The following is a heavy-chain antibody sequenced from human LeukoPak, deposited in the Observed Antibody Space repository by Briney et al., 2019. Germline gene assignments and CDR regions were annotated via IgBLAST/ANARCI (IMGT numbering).Heavy chain of an antibody. CDR2: IYTSGST. V-gene: IGHV4-61*09. Sequence: PSETLSLTCTVSGGSISSGSYDWYWIRQPAGKGLEWIGHIYTSGSTDYNPSLKSRVTISVATSKNQFSLKLTSVTAADTAIYYCTKGRGIWGQGTLVTISS. CDR1: GGSISSGSYD. CDR3: TKGRGI. D-gene: IGHD3-10*01. J-gene: IGHJ4*02.